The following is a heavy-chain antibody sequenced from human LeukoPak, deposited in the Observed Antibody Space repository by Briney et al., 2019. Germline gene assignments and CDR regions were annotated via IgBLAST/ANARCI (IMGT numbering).Heavy chain of an antibody. V-gene: IGHV3-15*01. CDR3: TDPRGVRGVFFDY. CDR2: INSKGDGGTT. Sequence: PGGSLRLSCAASGFSFTNAWMSWVRQAPGKGLEWVGRINSKGDGGTTDYAAPVKGRFSISRDDSKDTLYLQMNSLKTEDTAVYYCTDPRGVRGVFFDYWCQGTLVTVSS. J-gene: IGHJ4*02. CDR1: GFSFTNAW. D-gene: IGHD3-10*01.